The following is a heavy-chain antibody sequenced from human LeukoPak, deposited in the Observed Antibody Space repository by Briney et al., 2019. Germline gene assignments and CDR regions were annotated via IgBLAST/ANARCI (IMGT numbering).Heavy chain of an antibody. CDR2: IYYSGST. Sequence: PSETLSLTCTVSGDSISTYYWSWIRQPPGKGLEWIGYIYYSGSTNYNPPLKSRVTISVDTSKNQFSLKLSSVTAADTAVYYCARAVITMIVPDAFDIWGQGTMVTVSS. CDR1: GDSISTYY. V-gene: IGHV4-59*01. D-gene: IGHD3-22*01. J-gene: IGHJ3*02. CDR3: ARAVITMIVPDAFDI.